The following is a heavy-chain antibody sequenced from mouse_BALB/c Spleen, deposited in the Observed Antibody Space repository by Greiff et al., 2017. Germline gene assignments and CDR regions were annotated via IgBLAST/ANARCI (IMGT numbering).Heavy chain of an antibody. Sequence: EVKLVESGGGLVKPGGSLKLSCAASGFTFSSYAMSWVRQTPEKRLEWVASISSGGSTYYPDSVKGRFTISRDNARNILYLQMSSLRSEDTAMYYCAREGYCSSYDYAMDYWGQGTSVTVSS. CDR3: AREGYCSSYDYAMDY. CDR2: ISSGGST. J-gene: IGHJ4*01. CDR1: GFTFSSYA. V-gene: IGHV5-6-5*01. D-gene: IGHD1-1*01.